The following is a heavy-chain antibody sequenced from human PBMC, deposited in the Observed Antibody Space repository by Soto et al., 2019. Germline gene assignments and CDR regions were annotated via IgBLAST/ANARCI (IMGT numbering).Heavy chain of an antibody. CDR2: IYPGDSDT. V-gene: IGHV5-51*01. CDR3: ARHGSVGATEKYYYYYYGMDV. D-gene: IGHD1-26*01. CDR1: GYSFTSYW. Sequence: PGESLKISCKGSGYSFTSYWIGWVRQMPGKGLEWMGIIYPGDSDTRYSPSFQGQVTISADKSISTAYLQWSSLKASDTAMYYCARHGSVGATEKYYYYYYGMDVWGQGTTVTVSS. J-gene: IGHJ6*02.